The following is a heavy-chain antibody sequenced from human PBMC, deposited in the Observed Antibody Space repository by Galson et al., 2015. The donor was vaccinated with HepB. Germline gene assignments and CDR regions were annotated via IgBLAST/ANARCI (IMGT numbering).Heavy chain of an antibody. J-gene: IGHJ6*02. CDR1: GGSISSYY. CDR3: ARGEYSSSSTAYYYYGMDV. CDR2: IYYSGST. V-gene: IGHV4-59*01. Sequence: SETLSLTCTVSGGSISSYYWSWIRQPPGKGLEWIGYIYYSGSTNYNPSLKSRVTISVDTSKNQFSLKLSSVTAADTAVYYCARGEYSSSSTAYYYYGMDVRGQGTTVTVSS. D-gene: IGHD6-6*01.